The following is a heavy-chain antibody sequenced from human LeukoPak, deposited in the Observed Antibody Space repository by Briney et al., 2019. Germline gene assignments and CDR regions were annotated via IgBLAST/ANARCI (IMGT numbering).Heavy chain of an antibody. CDR3: AREGGMVVVAPNWFDP. V-gene: IGHV1-18*01. CDR2: ISAYNGNT. D-gene: IGHD2-21*01. Sequence: GASVKVSCKASGYTFTSYGISWVRQAPGQGLEWMGWISAYNGNTNYAQKLQGRVTMTTDTSTSTAYMELRSLRSDDKAVYYCAREGGMVVVAPNWFDPWGQGTLVTVSS. J-gene: IGHJ5*02. CDR1: GYTFTSYG.